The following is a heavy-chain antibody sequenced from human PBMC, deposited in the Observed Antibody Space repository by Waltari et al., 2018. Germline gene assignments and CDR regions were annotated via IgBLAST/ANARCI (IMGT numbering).Heavy chain of an antibody. CDR2: ISGSGKDT. V-gene: IGHV3-23*01. Sequence: EVQLLESGGGLVQAGGALRLWWVGTGFRFSTYGMTWVRQARGKVLECVSAISGSGKDTYYADFVKGRFTMSRDNSKNTLYLHMKNVRVDDTAIYYCAKDLRASAGPYWGQGTLVTVSS. CDR1: GFRFSTYG. J-gene: IGHJ4*02. D-gene: IGHD6-13*01. CDR3: AKDLRASAGPY.